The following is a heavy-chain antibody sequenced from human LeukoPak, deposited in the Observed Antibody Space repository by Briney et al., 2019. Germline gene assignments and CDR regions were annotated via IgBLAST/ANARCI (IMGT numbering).Heavy chain of an antibody. CDR2: IYPSDSDT. J-gene: IGHJ5*02. CDR3: ARWGTSPSWFDP. CDR1: GYSFTTYW. Sequence: GESLKISCKGSGYSFTTYWIGWVRQMRGKRLEWMGIIYPSDSDTRYSPSFQGQVTISADKSISTAYLQWSSLKASDTAMYYCARWGTSPSWFDPWGQGTLVTVSS. V-gene: IGHV5-51*01. D-gene: IGHD3-16*01.